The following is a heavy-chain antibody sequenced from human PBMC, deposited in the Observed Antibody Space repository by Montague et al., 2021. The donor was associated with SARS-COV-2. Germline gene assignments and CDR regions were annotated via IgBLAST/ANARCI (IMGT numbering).Heavy chain of an antibody. J-gene: IGHJ6*02. CDR2: IYYSGST. Sequence: SETLSLTCTVSGGSISSSSYYWGWIRQPPGKGLEWIGSIYYSGSTYSNPSLKSRVTISVDTSKNQFSLKLSSVTAADTAVYYCARDQGYNWNYYYYYGMDGWGQGTTVTVSS. CDR1: GGSISSSSYY. V-gene: IGHV4-39*07. D-gene: IGHD1-20*01. CDR3: ARDQGYNWNYYYYYGMDG.